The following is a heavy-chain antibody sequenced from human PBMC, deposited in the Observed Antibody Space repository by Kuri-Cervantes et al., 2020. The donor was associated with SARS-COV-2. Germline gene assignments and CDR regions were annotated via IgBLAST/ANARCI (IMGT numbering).Heavy chain of an antibody. D-gene: IGHD2-2*01. CDR2: IRYDGSNK. V-gene: IGHV3-30*02. CDR3: AKGGERYCSSTICPYYYYMDV. Sequence: GGSLRLSCAASGFTFSSYGMHWVRQAPGKGLEWVAFIRYDGSNKYYADSVKGRFTISRDNSKNSLYLQMNSLRSEDTALYYCAKGGERYCSSTICPYYYYMDVWGKGTTVTVSS. CDR1: GFTFSSYG. J-gene: IGHJ6*03.